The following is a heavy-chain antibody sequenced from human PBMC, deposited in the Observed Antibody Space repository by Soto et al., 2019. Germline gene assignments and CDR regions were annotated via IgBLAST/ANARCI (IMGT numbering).Heavy chain of an antibody. CDR2: ISPMFGAA. D-gene: IGHD3-10*01. J-gene: IGHJ4*02. V-gene: IGHV1-69*19. CDR1: GGTFNTYA. Sequence: QVQLVQSGAEMKKPGSSVKVSCQSSGGTFNTYAMNWVRQAPGQGPEWMGAISPMFGAANYAPKFQGRVTITADESPGTSYMQLSSLPSEETALYLCAREVQVHTPAFVYWGQGTVVTVSS. CDR3: AREVQVHTPAFVY.